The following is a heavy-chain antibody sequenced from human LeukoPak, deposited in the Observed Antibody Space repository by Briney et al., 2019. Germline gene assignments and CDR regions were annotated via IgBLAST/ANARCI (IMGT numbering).Heavy chain of an antibody. J-gene: IGHJ4*02. Sequence: PSETLSLTCTVSGGSTSGCYWIWIRQPPGKGLEWIGYIHYDGRTNYNASFKSRVIISLKTPTNHSLLNLKPVEAADTAAFYCARVVNYGYADYWGQGTLVTVSS. CDR3: ARVVNYGYADY. CDR2: IHYDGRT. D-gene: IGHD5-18*01. V-gene: IGHV4-59*01. CDR1: GGSTSGCY.